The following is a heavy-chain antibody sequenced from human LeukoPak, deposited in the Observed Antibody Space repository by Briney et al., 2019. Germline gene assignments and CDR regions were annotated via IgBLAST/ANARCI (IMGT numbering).Heavy chain of an antibody. CDR2: ISAYNGNT. D-gene: IGHD4-17*01. CDR3: ARVLGARYYYYYGMDV. V-gene: IGHV1-18*01. J-gene: IGHJ6*02. CDR1: GYTFTSYG. Sequence: ASVKVSCKASGYTFTSYGISWVRQAPGQGLEWMGWISAYNGNTSYAQKLQGRVTMTTDTSTSTAYMELRSLRSDDTAVYYCARVLGARYYYYYGMDVWGQGTTVTVSS.